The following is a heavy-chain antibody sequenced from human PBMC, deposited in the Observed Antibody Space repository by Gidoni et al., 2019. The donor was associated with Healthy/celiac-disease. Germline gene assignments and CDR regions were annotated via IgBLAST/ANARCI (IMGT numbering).Heavy chain of an antibody. V-gene: IGHV5-51*01. CDR2: IYPGESDT. D-gene: IGHD2-2*01. CDR3: ARISGYCSSTSCYPLDY. J-gene: IGHJ4*02. Sequence: DVQLVPSGAEVNKPVESLKISCQGSGYSFTSSWIGWVRQMPGKGLEWMGIIYPGESDTRYSPTFQGQVTISADKSISTAYLQWSSLKASDTAMYYCARISGYCSSTSCYPLDYWGQGTLVTVSS. CDR1: GYSFTSSW.